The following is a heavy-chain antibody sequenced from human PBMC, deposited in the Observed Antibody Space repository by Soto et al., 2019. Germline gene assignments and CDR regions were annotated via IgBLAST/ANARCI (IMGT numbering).Heavy chain of an antibody. J-gene: IGHJ4*02. D-gene: IGHD6-13*01. CDR3: ARGRSSSWYRGVADY. CDR2: INHSGST. Sequence: LSLTCAVYVGSFSGYYWSWIRQPPGKGLEWIGEINHSGSTNYNPSLKSRVTISVDTSKNQFSLKLSSVTAADTAVYYCARGRSSSWYRGVADYWGQGTLVTVSS. V-gene: IGHV4-34*01. CDR1: VGSFSGYY.